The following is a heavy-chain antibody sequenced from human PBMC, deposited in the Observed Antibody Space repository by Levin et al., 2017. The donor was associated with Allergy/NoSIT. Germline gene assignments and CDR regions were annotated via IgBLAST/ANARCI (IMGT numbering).Heavy chain of an antibody. J-gene: IGHJ6*02. D-gene: IGHD3-9*01. V-gene: IGHV1-24*01. CDR2: FDPEDGET. CDR1: GYTLTDLS. CDR3: ATKADILTPDYYYGMDV. Sequence: GASVKVSCKVSGYTLTDLSIHWVRQAPGKGLEWMGGFDPEDGETIYAQQFQGRVTMTEDTSTDTAYMEVSSLRSEDTAVYYCATKADILTPDYYYGMDVWGQGTTVTVSS.